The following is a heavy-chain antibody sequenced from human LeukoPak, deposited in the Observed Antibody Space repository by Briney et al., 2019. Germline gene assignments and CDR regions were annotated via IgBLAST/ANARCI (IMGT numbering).Heavy chain of an antibody. Sequence: GGSLRLSCAASGFTFSSYGMHWVRQAPGKGLEWVAVISYDGSSKYYVDTVKGRFTISRDNSKNTLYLQMNSLRVEDTAVYYCAKDFMGFYGMDVWGQGTTVTVSS. V-gene: IGHV3-30*18. CDR3: AKDFMGFYGMDV. D-gene: IGHD3-10*01. J-gene: IGHJ6*02. CDR2: ISYDGSSK. CDR1: GFTFSSYG.